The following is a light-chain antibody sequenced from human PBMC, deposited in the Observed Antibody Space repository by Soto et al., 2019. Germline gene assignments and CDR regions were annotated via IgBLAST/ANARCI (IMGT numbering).Light chain of an antibody. CDR1: QNISVY. CDR3: QQFFGTRYS. V-gene: IGKV1-39*01. Sequence: DIQMTQSPSSLSASVGDRVTITCRASQNISVYLNWYQQKPGKASKPLIYAATTLLSGVPSRFSGSGSGTEITLTMSSLQPEDFATYYCQQFFGTRYSFGQATKLEI. J-gene: IGKJ2*03. CDR2: AAT.